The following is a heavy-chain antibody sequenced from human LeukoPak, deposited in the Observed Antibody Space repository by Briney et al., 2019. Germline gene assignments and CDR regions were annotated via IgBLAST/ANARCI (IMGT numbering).Heavy chain of an antibody. CDR3: ARHLPNMVRGVILYYMDV. V-gene: IGHV4-38-2*02. J-gene: IGHJ6*03. Sequence: PSETLSLTCTVSGYSISSGYYWGWVRQPPGKGLEWIGTIYHSGSTYYNPSLKSRVTISVDTSKNQFSLKLSSVTAADTAVYYCARHLPNMVRGVILYYMDVWGKGTTVTISS. D-gene: IGHD3-10*01. CDR1: GYSISSGYY. CDR2: IYHSGST.